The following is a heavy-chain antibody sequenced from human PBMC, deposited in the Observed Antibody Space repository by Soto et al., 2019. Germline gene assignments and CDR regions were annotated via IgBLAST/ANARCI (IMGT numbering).Heavy chain of an antibody. J-gene: IGHJ3*02. Sequence: PGGSLRLSCAASGFTFSSYSMNWVRQAPGKGLEWVSSISSSSSYIYYADSVKGRFTISRDNAKNSLYLQMNSLRAEDTAVYYCARDRPQGYSYGYNAFDIWGQGTMVTVSS. V-gene: IGHV3-21*01. CDR2: ISSSSSYI. D-gene: IGHD5-18*01. CDR1: GFTFSSYS. CDR3: ARDRPQGYSYGYNAFDI.